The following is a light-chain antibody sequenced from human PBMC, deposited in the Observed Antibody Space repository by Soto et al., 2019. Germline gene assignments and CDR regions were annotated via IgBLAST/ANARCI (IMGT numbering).Light chain of an antibody. CDR2: AAS. CDR3: QQYYSFPPWT. J-gene: IGKJ1*01. Sequence: VIWMTQSPSLLSASTGDRVTISCRMSLGISSYLAWYQQKPGKAPELLIYAASTLQSGVPSRFSGSGSGTDFTLTISCLQSEDFATYYCQQYYSFPPWTFGQGSKVDIK. CDR1: LGISSY. V-gene: IGKV1D-8*01.